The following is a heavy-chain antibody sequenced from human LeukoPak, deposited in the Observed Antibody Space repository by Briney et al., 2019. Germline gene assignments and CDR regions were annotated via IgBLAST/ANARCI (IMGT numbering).Heavy chain of an antibody. V-gene: IGHV1-2*02. J-gene: IGHJ5*02. CDR2: INPNSGGT. CDR1: GYTFTGYY. CDR3: ARVGSSWYGDWFDP. D-gene: IGHD6-13*01. Sequence: AASVKVSCKASGYTFTGYYMHWVRQAPGQGLEWMGWINPNSGGTNYAQKFQGRVTMTRDTSISTAYMELSRLRSDDTAVYYCARVGSSWYGDWFDPWGQGTLVTVSS.